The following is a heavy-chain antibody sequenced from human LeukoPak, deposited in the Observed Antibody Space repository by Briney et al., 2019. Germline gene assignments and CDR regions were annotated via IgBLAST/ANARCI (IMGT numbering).Heavy chain of an antibody. V-gene: IGHV4-4*07. CDR2: IYTSGST. CDR3: ARRADAWGSGSYYDH. J-gene: IGHJ5*02. Sequence: SETLPLTCTVSGGSISSYYWSWIRQPAGKGLEWIGRIYTSGSTNYNPSLKSRVTMSVDTSKNQFSLKLSSVTAADTAVYYCARRADAWGSGSYYDHWGQGTLVTVSS. CDR1: GGSISSYY. D-gene: IGHD3-10*01.